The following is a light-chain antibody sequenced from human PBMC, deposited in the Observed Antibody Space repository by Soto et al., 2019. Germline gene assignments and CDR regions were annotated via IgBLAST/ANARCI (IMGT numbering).Light chain of an antibody. CDR2: EVS. CDR3: SSYSGTNYHYV. CDR1: SSDVGGYNY. J-gene: IGLJ1*01. Sequence: QSALTQPPSASGSFGQSVTISCTGTSSDVGGYNYVSWYQQHPGKAPKLMIYEVSERPSGVPDRFSGSKSGNTASLTVSGLQADDEADYCCSSYSGTNYHYVFGTGTKVTVL. V-gene: IGLV2-8*01.